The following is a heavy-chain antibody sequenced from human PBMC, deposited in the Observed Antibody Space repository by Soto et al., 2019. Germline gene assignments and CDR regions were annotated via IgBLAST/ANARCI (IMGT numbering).Heavy chain of an antibody. CDR3: ARSQTNWDNSPDWYFDL. Sequence: ASVKVSCKASGGTFSSYAISWVRQAPGQGLEWMGGIIPIFGTANYAQKFQGRVTITADESTSTAYMELSSLRSEDTAVYYCARSQTNWDNSPDWYFDLWGRGTLVTVSS. D-gene: IGHD7-27*01. V-gene: IGHV1-69*13. CDR1: GGTFSSYA. CDR2: IIPIFGTA. J-gene: IGHJ2*01.